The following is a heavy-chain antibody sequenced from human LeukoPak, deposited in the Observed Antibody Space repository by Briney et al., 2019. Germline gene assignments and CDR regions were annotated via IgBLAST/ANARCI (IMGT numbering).Heavy chain of an antibody. Sequence: SVKVSCKASGGTFRSHAISWVRQAPGQGLEWMGRIIPIFGTANYAQKFQGRVTITTDESTSTAYMELSSLRSEDTAVYYCARETTVTTYWFDPWGQGTLVTVSS. J-gene: IGHJ5*02. CDR3: ARETTVTTYWFDP. D-gene: IGHD4-17*01. CDR1: GGTFRSHA. V-gene: IGHV1-69*05. CDR2: IIPIFGTA.